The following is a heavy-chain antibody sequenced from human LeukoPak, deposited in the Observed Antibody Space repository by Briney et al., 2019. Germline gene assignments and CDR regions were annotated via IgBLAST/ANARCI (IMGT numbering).Heavy chain of an antibody. Sequence: WMGWISAYNGNTNYAQKLQGRVTMTTDTSTSTAYMELRSLRSDDTAVYYCARKGGAVDGDYWGQGTLVTVSS. CDR2: ISAYNGNT. CDR3: ARKGGAVDGDY. D-gene: IGHD6-19*01. V-gene: IGHV1-18*01. J-gene: IGHJ4*02.